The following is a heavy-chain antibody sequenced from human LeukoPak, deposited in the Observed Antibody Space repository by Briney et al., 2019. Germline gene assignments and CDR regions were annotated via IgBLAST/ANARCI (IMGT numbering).Heavy chain of an antibody. Sequence: SETLSLTCSVSGYSISNGYYWGWIRQPPGKGLEWVANVYRDGNTYYNPSLKSRVTISVDTSKNQFSLKLSSVTAADTAVYYCARTYSSSWYPGYYYYYMDVWGKGTTVTISS. J-gene: IGHJ6*03. V-gene: IGHV4-38-2*01. CDR2: VYRDGNT. CDR3: ARTYSSSWYPGYYYYYMDV. D-gene: IGHD6-13*01. CDR1: GYSISNGYY.